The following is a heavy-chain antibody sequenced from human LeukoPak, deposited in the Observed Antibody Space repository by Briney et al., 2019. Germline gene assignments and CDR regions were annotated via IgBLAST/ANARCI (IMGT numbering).Heavy chain of an antibody. CDR2: ISSNGGST. CDR3: ARGPTKNYFDS. J-gene: IGHJ4*02. CDR1: GFTFSTYA. Sequence: GGSLRLSCSASGFTFSTYAMHWVRQAPGKGLEYVSAISSNGGSTYYADSVKGRFTISRDNSKSTLYLQMSSLRAEDTAVYYCARGPTKNYFDSWGQGTVVTVSS. V-gene: IGHV3-64D*09.